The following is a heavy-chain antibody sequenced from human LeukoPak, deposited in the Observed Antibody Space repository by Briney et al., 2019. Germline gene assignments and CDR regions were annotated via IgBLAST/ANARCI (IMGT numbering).Heavy chain of an antibody. Sequence: PSETLSLTCTVSGGSISSYYWSWIRQPPGKGLEWIGYIYYSGSTNYNPSLKSRVTISVDTSKNQFSLKLSSVTAADTAVYYCARDARHDYYDSSGYYFDYWGQGTLVTVSS. CDR3: ARDARHDYYDSSGYYFDY. CDR2: IYYSGST. D-gene: IGHD3-22*01. CDR1: GGSISSYY. J-gene: IGHJ4*02. V-gene: IGHV4-59*12.